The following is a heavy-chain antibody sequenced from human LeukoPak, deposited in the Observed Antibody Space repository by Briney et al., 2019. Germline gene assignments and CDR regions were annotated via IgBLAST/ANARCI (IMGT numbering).Heavy chain of an antibody. CDR2: INHSGTT. Sequence: SETLSLPCAVYGGSFSCYYWTWIRQPPGKGLEWIGEINHSGTTNYNPSLKSRVTISVDTSKNQFSLKLSSVTAADTAVYYCARGRAGYYRDYWGQGTLVTVSS. CDR1: GGSFSCYY. V-gene: IGHV4-34*01. J-gene: IGHJ4*02. D-gene: IGHD3-22*01. CDR3: ARGRAGYYRDY.